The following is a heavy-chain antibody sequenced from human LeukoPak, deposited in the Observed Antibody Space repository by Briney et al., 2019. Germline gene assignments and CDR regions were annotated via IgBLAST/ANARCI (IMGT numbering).Heavy chain of an antibody. CDR2: IYCSGST. CDR3: ASMRAGYSYGFY. V-gene: IGHV4-39*01. CDR1: GGSISSSSYY. J-gene: IGHJ4*02. Sequence: SETLCLTCTVSGGSISSSSYYWGWIRQPPGKGLEWIGRIYCSGSTYYNPSLKSRVTISIDTSKNQFSLKLSSVTAADTAVYYCASMRAGYSYGFYWGQGTLVTVSS. D-gene: IGHD5-18*01.